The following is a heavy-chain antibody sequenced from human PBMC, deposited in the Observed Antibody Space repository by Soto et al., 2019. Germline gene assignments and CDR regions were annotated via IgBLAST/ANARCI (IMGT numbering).Heavy chain of an antibody. CDR3: VRLIGNSWLYF. CDR2: AYYRSKWYN. V-gene: IGHV6-1*01. CDR1: GDSVSSSSVT. D-gene: IGHD3-22*01. Sequence: PSQTLPLTCAISGDSVSSSSVTWNCIRQSPSRGLEWLGRAYYRSKWYNDYAESVKSRITINPDTSKNQFSLHLNSVTPEDTAVYFCVRLIGNSWLYFCGQGTLVIVSS. J-gene: IGHJ4*02.